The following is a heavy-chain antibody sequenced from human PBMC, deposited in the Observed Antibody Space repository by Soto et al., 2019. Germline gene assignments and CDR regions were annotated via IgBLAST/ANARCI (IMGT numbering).Heavy chain of an antibody. V-gene: IGHV3-53*01. CDR2: IYSGGST. D-gene: IGHD5-18*01. CDR1: GFTVSSNY. Sequence: SLRLSCAASGFTVSSNYMSWVRQAPGKGLEWVSVIYSGGSTYYADSVKGRFTISRDNSKNTLYLQMNSLRAEDTAVYYCARERSYGNYYYGMDVWGQGTTVTVSS. J-gene: IGHJ6*02. CDR3: ARERSYGNYYYGMDV.